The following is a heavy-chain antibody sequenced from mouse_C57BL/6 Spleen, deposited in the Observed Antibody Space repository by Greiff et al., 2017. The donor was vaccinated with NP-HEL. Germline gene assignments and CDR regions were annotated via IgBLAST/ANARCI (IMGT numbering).Heavy chain of an antibody. Sequence: QVQLQQPGAELVKPGASVKMSCKASGYTFTSYWITWVKQRPGQGLEWIGDIYPGSGSTNYNEKFKSKATLTVDTSSSTAYMQLSSLTSEDSAVYYCARRGDYVCAMDYWGQGTSVTVSS. CDR3: ARRGDYVCAMDY. J-gene: IGHJ4*01. D-gene: IGHD1-1*01. CDR2: IYPGSGST. V-gene: IGHV1-55*01. CDR1: GYTFTSYW.